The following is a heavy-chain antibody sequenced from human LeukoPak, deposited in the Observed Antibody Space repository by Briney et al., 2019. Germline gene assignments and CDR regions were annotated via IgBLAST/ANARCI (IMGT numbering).Heavy chain of an antibody. CDR3: ARLGSLRRDAFAL. J-gene: IGHJ3*01. CDR1: GFTFSNDW. V-gene: IGHV3-7*01. D-gene: IGHD1-26*01. Sequence: GGSLRLSCAASGFTFSNDWMAWVRQAPGKGLEWVANIRPDGSETYYVASVDGRFTISRDNAEKSLFVQMNSLTVEDTAVYYCARLGSLRRDAFALWGRGTMVTVAS. CDR2: IRPDGSET.